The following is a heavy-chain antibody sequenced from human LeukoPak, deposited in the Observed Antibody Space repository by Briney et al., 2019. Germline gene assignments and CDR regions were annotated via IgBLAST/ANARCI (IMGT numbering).Heavy chain of an antibody. CDR2: IYESGST. Sequence: SETLSLTCTVSGGSISSSSYYWGWIRQPPGKGLEWMGSIYESGSTYYNPSLKSRVTISVDTSKNQFSLRLRSVTAADTAVYYCARLPYRHYFYMDVWGKGTTVIVSS. CDR3: ARLPYRHYFYMDV. J-gene: IGHJ6*03. CDR1: GGSISSSSYY. D-gene: IGHD3-16*02. V-gene: IGHV4-39*07.